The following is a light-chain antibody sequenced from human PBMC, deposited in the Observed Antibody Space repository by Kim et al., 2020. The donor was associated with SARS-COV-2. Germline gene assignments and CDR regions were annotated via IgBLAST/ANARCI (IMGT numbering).Light chain of an antibody. Sequence: DIVMTQSPLSLPVTPGQPASISCRSSQSLLHSNGYNSLDWYLQKPGQSPQLLIYLGSNRASGVPDRFSGSGSGTDVTLKISRVEAEDVGVYYCMQGIHRPITFGKGTRVDIK. CDR3: MQGIHRPIT. J-gene: IGKJ5*01. V-gene: IGKV2-28*01. CDR1: QSLLHSNGYNS. CDR2: LGS.